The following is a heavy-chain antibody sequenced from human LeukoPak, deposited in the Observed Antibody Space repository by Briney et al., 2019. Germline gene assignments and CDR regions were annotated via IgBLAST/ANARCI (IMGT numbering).Heavy chain of an antibody. Sequence: PGGSLRLSCAASGFTFSSYGMSWVRQAPGKGLEWVSAISGSGGSTYYADSVKGRFTISRDNSKNTLYLQMNSLRAEDTAVYYCAKDGRLLWFGETFYYYYYYMDVWGKGTTVTISS. CDR2: ISGSGGST. V-gene: IGHV3-23*01. CDR3: AKDGRLLWFGETFYYYYYYMDV. CDR1: GFTFSSYG. D-gene: IGHD3-10*01. J-gene: IGHJ6*03.